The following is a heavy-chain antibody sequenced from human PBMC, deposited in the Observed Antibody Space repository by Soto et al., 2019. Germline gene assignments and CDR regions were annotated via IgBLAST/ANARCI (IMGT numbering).Heavy chain of an antibody. J-gene: IGHJ6*02. CDR2: VSANNGHT. Sequence: ASVKVSCKASGFTFSNYGLNWVRQAPGQGLEWMGWVSANNGHTNYAQSLQGRVSMTTDTSTSTAYMELRGLTFDDTAVYYCARDIESVTAKHFFYYYAMDVWGQGTTVTVSS. V-gene: IGHV1-18*01. D-gene: IGHD2-8*01. CDR1: GFTFSNYG. CDR3: ARDIESVTAKHFFYYYAMDV.